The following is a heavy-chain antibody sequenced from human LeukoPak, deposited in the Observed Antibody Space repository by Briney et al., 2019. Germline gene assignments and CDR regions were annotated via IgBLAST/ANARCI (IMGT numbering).Heavy chain of an antibody. CDR1: GFSLSSSW. CDR2: INSDGSST. V-gene: IGHV3-74*01. CDR3: ARELDYFYGMDV. Sequence: PGGSLRLSCAASGFSLSSSWMHWVRQAPGQGLVWVSRINSDGSSTTYADSVKCRFTISRDNAKNTLNLQMNSLRAEDTAVYYWARELDYFYGMDVWGKGTTVTVSS. J-gene: IGHJ6*04.